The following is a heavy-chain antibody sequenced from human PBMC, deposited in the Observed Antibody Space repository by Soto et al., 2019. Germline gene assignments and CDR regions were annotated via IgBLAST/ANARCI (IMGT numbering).Heavy chain of an antibody. CDR1: GFTFSSYA. V-gene: IGHV3-30-3*01. CDR3: ARDHGRPYQPLLYGGYSYYGMDV. J-gene: IGHJ6*02. D-gene: IGHD2-2*02. CDR2: ISYDGSNK. Sequence: GGSLRLSCAASGFTFSSYAMHWVRQAPGKGLEWVAVISYDGSNKYYADSVKGRFTISRDNSKNTLYLQMNSLRAEDTAVYYCARDHGRPYQPLLYGGYSYYGMDVWGQGTTVTVSS.